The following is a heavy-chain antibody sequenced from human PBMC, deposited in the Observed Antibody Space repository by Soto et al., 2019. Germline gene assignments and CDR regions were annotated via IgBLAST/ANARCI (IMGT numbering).Heavy chain of an antibody. J-gene: IGHJ5*02. Sequence: SVKVSCKASGGTFSSYAISWVRQSPGQGLEWMGGIIPIFGTANYAQKFQGRVTITADKSTSTAYMELSSLRSEDTAVYYCARRDSSGYYYKGSDNWFDPWGQGTLVTAPQ. V-gene: IGHV1-69*06. CDR1: GGTFSSYA. D-gene: IGHD3-22*01. CDR3: ARRDSSGYYYKGSDNWFDP. CDR2: IIPIFGTA.